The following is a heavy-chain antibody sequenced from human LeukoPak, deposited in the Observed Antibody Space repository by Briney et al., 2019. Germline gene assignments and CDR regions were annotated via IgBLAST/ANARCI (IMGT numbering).Heavy chain of an antibody. Sequence: GRSLRLSCAASGFTFSSYGMHWVRQAPGKGLEWVAVIWYDGSNKYYADSVKGRFTISRDNSKNTLYLQMNSLRAEDTAVYYCARDLVLLWFGARSDSFDYWGQGTLVTVSS. J-gene: IGHJ4*02. V-gene: IGHV3-33*01. CDR2: IWYDGSNK. CDR3: ARDLVLLWFGARSDSFDY. CDR1: GFTFSSYG. D-gene: IGHD3-10*01.